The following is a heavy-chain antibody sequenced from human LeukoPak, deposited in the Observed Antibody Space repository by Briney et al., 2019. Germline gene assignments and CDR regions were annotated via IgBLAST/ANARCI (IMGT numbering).Heavy chain of an antibody. V-gene: IGHV4-59*01. CDR1: AVSISGSY. CDR2: IYYSGST. Sequence: SETLSLTCTVSAVSISGSYWTWIRQSPGKGLEWIGYIYYSGSTNYNPSLKSRVTISVDTSKKQFSLKLRSVTAADTALYYCARAKVTYYYDGSGYYYFDDWGQGTLVTVSS. D-gene: IGHD3-22*01. CDR3: ARAKVTYYYDGSGYYYFDD. J-gene: IGHJ4*02.